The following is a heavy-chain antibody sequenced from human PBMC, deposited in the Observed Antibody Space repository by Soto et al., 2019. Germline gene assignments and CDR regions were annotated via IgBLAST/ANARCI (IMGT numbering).Heavy chain of an antibody. D-gene: IGHD3-9*01. V-gene: IGHV4-59*01. J-gene: IGHJ4*02. CDR2: IYYSGST. Sequence: SETLSLTCTVSGGSISSYYWSWIRQPPGKGLEWIGYIYYSGSTNYNPSLKSRVTISVDTSKNQFSLKLSSVTAADTAVYYCARGDDILTGCDYWGQGTLVTVS. CDR1: GGSISSYY. CDR3: ARGDDILTGCDY.